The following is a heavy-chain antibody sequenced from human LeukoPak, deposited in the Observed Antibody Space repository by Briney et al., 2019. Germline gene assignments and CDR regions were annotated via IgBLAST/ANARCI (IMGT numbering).Heavy chain of an antibody. V-gene: IGHV4-39*01. Sequence: SETLSLTCTVSGGSISSGGYYWSWIRQPPGKGLEWIGSIYYSGSTYYSPSLKSRVTISVDTSKNQFSLKLTSVTAADAAVYYCARQYSSGWLWFDPWGQGTLVTVSS. CDR1: GGSISSGGYY. J-gene: IGHJ5*02. CDR3: ARQYSSGWLWFDP. CDR2: IYYSGST. D-gene: IGHD6-19*01.